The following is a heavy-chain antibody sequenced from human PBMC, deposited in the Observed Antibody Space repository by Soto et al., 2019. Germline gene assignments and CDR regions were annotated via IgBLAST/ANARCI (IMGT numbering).Heavy chain of an antibody. CDR2: ISSSSSVI. CDR3: ARDLSWGSNWYYYMDV. D-gene: IGHD7-27*01. CDR1: GFILSDCA. V-gene: IGHV3-48*01. Sequence: EVQLVESGGGLVQPGGSLRLSCATSGFILSDCAMNWVRQAPGKGLEGVSYISSSSSVIDYADSVKGRFTVSRDNVRNSLYLQMNSLRAEDTAVYYCARDLSWGSNWYYYMDVWGKGTTVTVSS. J-gene: IGHJ6*03.